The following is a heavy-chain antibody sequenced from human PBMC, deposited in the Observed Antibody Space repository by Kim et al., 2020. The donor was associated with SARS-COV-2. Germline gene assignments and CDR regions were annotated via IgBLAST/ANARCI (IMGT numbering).Heavy chain of an antibody. J-gene: IGHJ5*02. Sequence: LKSRVTRSVDTSKNQFSLKRSSVTAADTAVYYCARDVYCSSTSCYRGFDPWGQGTLVTVSS. D-gene: IGHD2-2*02. V-gene: IGHV4-4*06. CDR3: ARDVYCSSTSCYRGFDP.